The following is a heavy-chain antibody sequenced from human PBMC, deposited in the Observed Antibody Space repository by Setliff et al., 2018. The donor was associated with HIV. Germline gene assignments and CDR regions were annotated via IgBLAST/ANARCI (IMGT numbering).Heavy chain of an antibody. CDR1: GDSISSGGHY. CDR2: IYHSGNT. Sequence: SETLSLTCSVSGDSISSGGHYWNWIRQPPGKGLEWIGYIYHSGNTNYNPSLESRVSISVDTSKNQLSLKLSSVTAADTAVYYCARVWRRHMVRGVTRWFDPWGQGTLVTVSS. CDR3: ARVWRRHMVRGVTRWFDP. J-gene: IGHJ5*02. V-gene: IGHV4-61*08. D-gene: IGHD3-10*01.